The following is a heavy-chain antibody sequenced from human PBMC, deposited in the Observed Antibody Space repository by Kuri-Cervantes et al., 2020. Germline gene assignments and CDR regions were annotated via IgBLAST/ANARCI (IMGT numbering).Heavy chain of an antibody. V-gene: IGHV1-2*02. CDR3: ARDRIAAAGDYYYYYGMDV. D-gene: IGHD6-13*01. J-gene: IGHJ6*02. CDR2: INPNSGGT. CDR1: GYTFTGYY. Sequence: ASVKVSCKASGYTFTGYYMHWVRQAPGQGLEWMGWINPNSGGTNYAQKFQGRVTMTRDTSISTAYMELSRLRSDDTAVDYCARDRIAAAGDYYYYYGMDVWGQGTTVTVSS.